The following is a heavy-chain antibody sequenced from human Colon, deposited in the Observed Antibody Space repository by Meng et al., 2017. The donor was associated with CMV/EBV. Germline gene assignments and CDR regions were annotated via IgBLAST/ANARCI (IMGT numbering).Heavy chain of an antibody. CDR3: AKDNWNDVGYFDN. Sequence: GGSLRLSCVASGFTFSVHGLHWVRQAPGKGLEWVAVIWNDASFESHVDSVKGRFTVSRDNSKNTLYLQMNSLRVEDTAVYYCAKDNWNDVGYFDNWGQGTLVTVSS. CDR1: GFTFSVHG. CDR2: IWNDASFE. V-gene: IGHV3-33*06. D-gene: IGHD1-20*01. J-gene: IGHJ4*02.